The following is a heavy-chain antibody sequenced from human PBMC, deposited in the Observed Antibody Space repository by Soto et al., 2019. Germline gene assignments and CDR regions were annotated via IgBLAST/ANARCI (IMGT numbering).Heavy chain of an antibody. Sequence: GGSLRLSCAASGFTFSSYAISWVRQVPGKGLEWVSAISGSGGSTYYADSVKGRFTISRYNSKNTLYLQINSLRAEHTAVYYFAARITMIVVVNPYWAQGTLDTVSS. V-gene: IGHV3-23*01. CDR3: AARITMIVVVNPY. CDR2: ISGSGGST. CDR1: GFTFSSYA. D-gene: IGHD3-22*01. J-gene: IGHJ4*02.